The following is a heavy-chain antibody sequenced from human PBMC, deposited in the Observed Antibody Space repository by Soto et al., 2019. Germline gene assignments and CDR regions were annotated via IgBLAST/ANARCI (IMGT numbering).Heavy chain of an antibody. V-gene: IGHV1-69*01. J-gene: IGHJ4*02. CDR3: AKVMAAAGYDS. D-gene: IGHD3-16*01. Sequence: QVKLVQSGAEVKKPGSSVKVSCKPSGATSATSAISWGRQDLGKGLEWMGGIIPVFGTVNYAQKFEGRVTIAADESTSTVFMKMSRLTSEDTAVYYCAKVMAAAGYDSWGQGTLVTVSS. CDR1: GATSATSA. CDR2: IIPVFGTV.